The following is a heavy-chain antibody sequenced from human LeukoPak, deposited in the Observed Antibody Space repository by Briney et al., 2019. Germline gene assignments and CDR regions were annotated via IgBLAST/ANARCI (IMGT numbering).Heavy chain of an antibody. CDR3: ARQPPATAAFDI. Sequence: PSETLSLTCTVSGDSLSSGLYYWGWIRQPPGKGLTWIGSVYYSGSTLFSASFENRVAMPVDRSKNQFSLKLNSVTAADTATYYCARQPPATAAFDIWGQGTMVTVSS. J-gene: IGHJ3*02. CDR2: VYYSGST. D-gene: IGHD1-14*01. V-gene: IGHV4-39*01. CDR1: GDSLSSGLYY.